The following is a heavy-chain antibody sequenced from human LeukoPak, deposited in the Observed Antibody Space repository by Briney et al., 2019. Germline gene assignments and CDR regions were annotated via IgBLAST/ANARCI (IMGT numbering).Heavy chain of an antibody. V-gene: IGHV4-38-2*01. CDR2: VYHSGSA. CDR1: GYSISRGSY. Sequence: PSETLSLTCAVSGYSISRGSYWGWIRQPPGKGLEWIGSVYHSGSAYYNPSLKSRVTISVDTSKNQFSLKLSSVTAADTAVYYCAIARREMVDYWGQGTLVTVSS. J-gene: IGHJ4*02. D-gene: IGHD5-24*01. CDR3: AIARREMVDY.